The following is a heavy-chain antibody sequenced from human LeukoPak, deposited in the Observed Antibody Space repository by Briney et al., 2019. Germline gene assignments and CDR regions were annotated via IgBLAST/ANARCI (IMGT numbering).Heavy chain of an antibody. CDR1: GASISDYF. CDR3: ARGWEPRDYYYGMDV. D-gene: IGHD1-26*01. CDR2: LYNGGST. V-gene: IGHV4-59*01. J-gene: IGHJ6*02. Sequence: SETLSLTCTVSGASISDYFWSWIRQPPGKGLEWIGYLYNGGSTNYNPSLKSRATISVDTSKNQFSLNLRSVTAADTAVYYCARGWEPRDYYYGMDVWGQGTTVIVSS.